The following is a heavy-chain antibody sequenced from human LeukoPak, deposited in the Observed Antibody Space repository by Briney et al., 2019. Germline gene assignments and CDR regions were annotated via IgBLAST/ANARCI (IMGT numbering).Heavy chain of an antibody. CDR1: GFTFSSYW. V-gene: IGHV3-7*01. CDR2: IKQDGSEK. J-gene: IGHJ4*02. D-gene: IGHD3-10*01. Sequence: GGSLRLSCAASGFTFSSYWMSWVRQAPGKGLEWVANIKQDGSEKYYVDSAKGRFTISRDNAKNSLYLQMNSLRAEDTAVYYCARIWFGELLYWKSFDYWGQGTLVTVSS. CDR3: ARIWFGELLYWKSFDY.